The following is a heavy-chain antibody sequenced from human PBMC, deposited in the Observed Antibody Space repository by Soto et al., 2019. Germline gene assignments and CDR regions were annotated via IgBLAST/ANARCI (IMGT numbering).Heavy chain of an antibody. CDR3: ASRTSYHIDS. J-gene: IGHJ5*01. Sequence: QVQLVQSGAEVKKPGSSVKVSCQASGDSFSSFTISCVRQAPGQGLEWVGRIVPVLEIVKYAQRFQGRVTITADKSTNTVYLELTSLRSEDTAVYYCASRTSYHIDSWGPGTLVNVS. V-gene: IGHV1-69*02. CDR2: IVPVLEIV. D-gene: IGHD3-9*01. CDR1: GDSFSSFT.